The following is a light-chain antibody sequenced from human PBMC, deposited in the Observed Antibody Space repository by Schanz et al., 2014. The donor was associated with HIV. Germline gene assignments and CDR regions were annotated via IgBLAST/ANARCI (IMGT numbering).Light chain of an antibody. V-gene: IGLV1-44*01. CDR1: SSNFRSNA. CDR3: AAWDDSLNGWV. J-gene: IGLJ3*02. CDR2: NTY. Sequence: QSVLTQPPSASGTPGQRVTIFCSGSSSNFRSNAVNWYQQLPGTAPKLVIYNTYHRPSGVPDRFSGSQSGASASLAISGLQSEDEADFYCAAWDDSLNGWVFGGGTKLTVL.